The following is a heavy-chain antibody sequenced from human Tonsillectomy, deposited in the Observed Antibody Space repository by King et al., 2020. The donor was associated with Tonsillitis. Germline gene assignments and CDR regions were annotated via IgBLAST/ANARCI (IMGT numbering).Heavy chain of an antibody. CDR1: GFAFSTYW. CDR3: AREFWGAGDY. V-gene: IGHV3-74*01. Sequence: VQLVESGGGLIQPGGSLRLSCAASGFAFSTYWMFWVRQGPGKGLEWVSRISPDGTYIRYADSMMGRFTISRDNAKNTLFLQLSILRADDTALYYCAREFWGAGDYWGQGTQVMVSS. D-gene: IGHD3-16*01. CDR2: ISPDGTYI. J-gene: IGHJ4*02.